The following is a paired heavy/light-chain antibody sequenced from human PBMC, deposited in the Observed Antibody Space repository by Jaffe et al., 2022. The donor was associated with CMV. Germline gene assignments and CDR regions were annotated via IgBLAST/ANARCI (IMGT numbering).Light chain of an antibody. CDR1: RSDGGGHNY. J-gene: IGLJ3*02. CDR2: DVS. Sequence: QSALTQPASVSGSPGQSITISCTGTRSDGGGHNYVSWYQQHPGKAPKVMIYDVSNRPSGVSNRFSGSKSGNTFSLTISGLQAEDEADYYCCSYTSSSSNWVFGGGTKLTVL. CDR3: CSYTSSSSNWV. V-gene: IGLV2-14*03.
Heavy chain of an antibody. Sequence: EVQLVESGGGLIHPGGSLRLSCAASGFSVRSNYLSWVRQAPGKGLECVSVIYGGGSTYYADSVKGRFTISRDNSKNTVHLQMNDLRAEDTAVYFCAFISGGPGDYPNWFDPWGQGTLVTVSS. D-gene: IGHD4-17*01. J-gene: IGHJ5*02. CDR1: GFSVRSNY. CDR3: AFISGGPGDYPNWFDP. CDR2: IYGGGST. V-gene: IGHV3-53*01.